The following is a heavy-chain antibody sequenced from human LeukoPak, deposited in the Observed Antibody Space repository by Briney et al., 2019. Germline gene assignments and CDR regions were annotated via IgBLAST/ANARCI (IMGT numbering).Heavy chain of an antibody. D-gene: IGHD4-17*01. CDR3: ARHYGP. V-gene: IGHV4-59*08. CDR1: GFSVSNSY. CDR2: IYYSGST. Sequence: GSLRLSCAASGFSVSNSYMSWIRQHPGKGLEWIGYIYYSGSTYYNPSLKSRVTISVDTSKNQFSLKLTSVTAADTAVYYCARHYGPWGQGTLVTVSS. J-gene: IGHJ5*02.